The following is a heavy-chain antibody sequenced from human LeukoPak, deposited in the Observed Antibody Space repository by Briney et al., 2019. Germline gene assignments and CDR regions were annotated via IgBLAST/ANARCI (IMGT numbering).Heavy chain of an antibody. Sequence: PGGSLRLSCAASGFTFSDYYMNWIRQAPGKGLEWVSYISTSSSSTNYADSVKGRFTISRDNAKNSLYLQMNSLRVEDTAVYYCARGTESLYYYGMDVWGQGTTVTVSS. D-gene: IGHD3/OR15-3a*01. CDR1: GFTFSDYY. V-gene: IGHV3-11*06. CDR3: ARGTESLYYYGMDV. CDR2: ISTSSSST. J-gene: IGHJ6*02.